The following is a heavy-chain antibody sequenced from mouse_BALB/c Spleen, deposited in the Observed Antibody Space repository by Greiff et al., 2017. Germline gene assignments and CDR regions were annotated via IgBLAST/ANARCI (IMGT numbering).Heavy chain of an antibody. CDR2: IRLKSNNYAT. J-gene: IGHJ2*01. CDR3: TRNYYGSSFDY. CDR1: GFTFSNYW. D-gene: IGHD1-1*01. V-gene: IGHV6-6*02. Sequence: EVKVEESGGGLVQPGGSMKLSCVASGFTFSNYWMNWVRQSPEKGLEWVAEIRLKSNNYATHYAESVKGRFTISRDDSKSSVYLQMNNLRAEDTGIYYCTRNYYGSSFDYWGQGTTLTVSS.